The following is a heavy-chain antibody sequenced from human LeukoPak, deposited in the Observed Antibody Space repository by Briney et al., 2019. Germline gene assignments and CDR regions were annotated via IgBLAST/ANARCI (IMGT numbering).Heavy chain of an antibody. V-gene: IGHV3-21*01. J-gene: IGHJ4*02. CDR3: ARDLMIPYYYDSSGYNDY. CDR2: ISSSSSYT. CDR1: GFTFSSYS. Sequence: GGSLRLSCAASGFTFSSYSMNWVRQAPGKGLEWVSSISSSSSYTYYADSVKGRFTISRDNAKNSLYLQMNSLRAEDTAVYYCARDLMIPYYYDSSGYNDYWGQGTLVTVSS. D-gene: IGHD3-22*01.